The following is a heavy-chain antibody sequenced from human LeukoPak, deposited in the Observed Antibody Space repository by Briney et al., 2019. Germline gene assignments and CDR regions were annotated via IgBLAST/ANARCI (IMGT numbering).Heavy chain of an antibody. CDR3: AREGSGWNYDAFDI. CDR1: GYTFTSYG. Sequence: SVKVSCKASGYTFTSYGISWVRQAPGQGLEWMGGIIPIFGTANYAQKFQGRVTITADESTSTAYMELSSLRSEDTAVYYCAREGSGWNYDAFDIWGQGTMVTVSS. J-gene: IGHJ3*02. D-gene: IGHD6-19*01. CDR2: IIPIFGTA. V-gene: IGHV1-69*13.